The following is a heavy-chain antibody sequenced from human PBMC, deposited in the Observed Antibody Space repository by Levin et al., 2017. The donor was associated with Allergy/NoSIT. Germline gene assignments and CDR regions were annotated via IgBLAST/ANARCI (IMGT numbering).Heavy chain of an antibody. CDR3: ARGRYYYDNSGSPFDF. V-gene: IGHV1-69*04. Sequence: SVKVSCKASGGSFSSHVISWVRQAPGQGLEWMGTIIPILNIRKYAQRFQGRVTITADKSTGTAYMDLSSLTYEDTAVYYCARGRYYYDNSGSPFDFWGQGTLVTVSP. D-gene: IGHD3-22*01. CDR1: GGSFSSHV. CDR2: IIPILNIR. J-gene: IGHJ4*02.